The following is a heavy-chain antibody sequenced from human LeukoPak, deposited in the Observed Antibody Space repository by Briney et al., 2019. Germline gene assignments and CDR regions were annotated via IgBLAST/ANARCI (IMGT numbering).Heavy chain of an antibody. CDR1: GFTFSTYG. Sequence: GGSLRLSCAASGFTFSTYGIHWVRQAPGKGLEWVAFIRYDGTNKWYADSVKGRFTISSDNSKNMLYLQMNSLRAEDTAVYHCAKDRDYGDYPSAYYYYMDVWGKGTTVTVSS. J-gene: IGHJ6*03. CDR3: AKDRDYGDYPSAYYYYMDV. CDR2: IRYDGTNK. D-gene: IGHD4-17*01. V-gene: IGHV3-30*02.